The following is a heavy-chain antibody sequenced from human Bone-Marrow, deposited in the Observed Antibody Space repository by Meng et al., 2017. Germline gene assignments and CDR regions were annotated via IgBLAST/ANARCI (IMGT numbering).Heavy chain of an antibody. CDR3: ARAPVLRFLEWLYSGGMDV. CDR2: IKQDGSEK. Sequence: GESLKISCAASGFTFSSYWLSWVRQAPGKGLEWVANIKQDGSEKYYVDSVKGRFTISRDNAKNSLYLQMNSLGAEDTAVYYCARAPVLRFLEWLYSGGMDVWGQGTTVTVSS. J-gene: IGHJ6*02. V-gene: IGHV3-7*01. CDR1: GFTFSSYW. D-gene: IGHD3-3*01.